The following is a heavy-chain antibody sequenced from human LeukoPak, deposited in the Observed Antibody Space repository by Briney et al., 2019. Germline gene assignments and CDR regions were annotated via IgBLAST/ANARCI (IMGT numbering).Heavy chain of an antibody. V-gene: IGHV3-30-3*01. J-gene: IGHJ4*02. CDR1: GFTFSNYT. CDR3: ATTYYSGSGSFDY. Sequence: TGGSLRLSCAASGFTFSNYTMHWVRQAPGKGLEWVALISYDGSDKYFADSVKGQFTISRDNSKNTLYLQMNSLRDEDTAVYYCATTYYSGSGSFDYWGQGTLVTVSS. CDR2: ISYDGSDK. D-gene: IGHD3-10*01.